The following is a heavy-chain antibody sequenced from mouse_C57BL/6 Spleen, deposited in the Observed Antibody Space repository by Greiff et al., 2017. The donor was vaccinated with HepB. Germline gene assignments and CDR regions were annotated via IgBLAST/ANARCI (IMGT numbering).Heavy chain of an antibody. CDR3: ARRYYGDWFAY. D-gene: IGHD2-1*01. V-gene: IGHV1-69*01. CDR1: GYTFTSYW. CDR2: IDPSDSYT. J-gene: IGHJ3*01. Sequence: QVQLQQSGAELVMPGASVKLSCKASGYTFTSYWMHWVKQRPGQGLEWIGEIDPSDSYTNYNQKFKGKSTLTVDKSSSTAYMQLSSLTSEDSAVYYCARRYYGDWFAYWGQGTLVTVSA.